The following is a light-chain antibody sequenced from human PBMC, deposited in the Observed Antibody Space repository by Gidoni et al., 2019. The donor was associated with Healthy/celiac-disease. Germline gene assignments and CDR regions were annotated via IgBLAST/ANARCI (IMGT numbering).Light chain of an antibody. CDR2: GNS. V-gene: IGLV1-40*01. Sequence: QFVLTQPPSLSGAPGKRVTISCTGSSPNLGAGYDVHWYQQLPGTAPKPLIYGNSNRPSGVPDRFSGSKSGTSASLAITGLQAEDEADYYCQSYDSSLSGSGVFGGGTKLTV. CDR3: QSYDSSLSGSGV. CDR1: SPNLGAGYD. J-gene: IGLJ3*02.